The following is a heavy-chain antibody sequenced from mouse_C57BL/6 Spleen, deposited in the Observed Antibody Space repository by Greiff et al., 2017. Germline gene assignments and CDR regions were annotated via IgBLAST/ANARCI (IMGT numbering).Heavy chain of an antibody. J-gene: IGHJ4*01. CDR3: ARTSLITTNDAMAY. Sequence: EVQGVESGGGLVQPGGSLKLSCAASGFTFSDYYMYWVRQTPEKRLEWVAYISNGGGSTYYPDTVKGRFTISRDNAKNTLYLQMSRLKSEDTAMYYCARTSLITTNDAMAYWGQGTSVTVSS. CDR2: ISNGGGST. CDR1: GFTFSDYY. V-gene: IGHV5-12*01. D-gene: IGHD1-1*01.